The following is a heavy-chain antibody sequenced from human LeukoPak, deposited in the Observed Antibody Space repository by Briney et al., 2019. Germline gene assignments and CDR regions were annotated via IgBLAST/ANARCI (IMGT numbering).Heavy chain of an antibody. CDR1: GYTFTSYY. CDR2: MNPNSGNT. V-gene: IGHV1-8*02. J-gene: IGHJ4*02. CDR3: ARVRKDSSGRNPPLGY. Sequence: ASVKVSCKASGYTFTSYYMHWVRQAPGQGLEWMGWMNPNSGNTGYAQKFQGRVTMTRNTSISAAYMELSSLRSEDTAVYYCARVRKDSSGRNPPLGYWGQGTLVTVSS. D-gene: IGHD6-19*01.